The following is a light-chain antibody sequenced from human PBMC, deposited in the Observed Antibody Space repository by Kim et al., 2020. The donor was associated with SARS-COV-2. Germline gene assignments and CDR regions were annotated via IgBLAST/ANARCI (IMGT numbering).Light chain of an antibody. CDR3: QQYYSTPYT. Sequence: DIVMTQSPDSLAVSLGERATINCKSSQSVLYSSNNENYLAWYQQKPGQPPKLVIYWASTRESGVPDRFSGSGSGTDFTLTISSLQAEDVAVYYCQQYYSTPYTFGQGTKLEI. J-gene: IGKJ2*01. CDR2: WAS. CDR1: QSVLYSSNNENY. V-gene: IGKV4-1*01.